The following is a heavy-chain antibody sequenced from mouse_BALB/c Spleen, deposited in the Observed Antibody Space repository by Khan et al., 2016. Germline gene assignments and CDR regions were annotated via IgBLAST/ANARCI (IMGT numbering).Heavy chain of an antibody. CDR3: AGSDDYGNDY. CDR2: INTYTEEP. V-gene: IGHV9-1*02. J-gene: IGHJ2*01. D-gene: IGHD1-2*01. CDR1: GYTFTNYG. Sequence: QIQLVQSGPELKKPGETVKISCKASGYTFTNYGMNRVKRAPGKVLKRMGWINTYTEEPTYADDFKGRFAFSLETSASTAYLQVNNLKNEDMATDLCAGSDDYGNDYWGQGTTLTVSS.